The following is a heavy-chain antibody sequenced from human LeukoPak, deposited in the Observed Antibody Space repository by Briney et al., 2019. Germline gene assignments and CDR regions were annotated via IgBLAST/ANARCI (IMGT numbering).Heavy chain of an antibody. D-gene: IGHD6-19*01. Sequence: SGKASSQLAASTATSFATSWDRQAPGQGLGWMGSSSAYSGNTTYAQKFKGRGTMTTDTSTSTAYMELWSLRSDDTAVYYCARDLYASGSYSGDYWGQGTLVTVSS. J-gene: IGHJ4*02. CDR3: ARDLYASGSYSGDY. CDR1: ASTATSFA. CDR2: SSAYSGNT. V-gene: IGHV1-18*01.